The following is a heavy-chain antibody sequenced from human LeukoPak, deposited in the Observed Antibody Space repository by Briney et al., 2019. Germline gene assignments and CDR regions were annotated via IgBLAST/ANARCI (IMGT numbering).Heavy chain of an antibody. CDR2: ISGSGGST. CDR1: GFTFSSYA. CDR3: ANSPRLLRPSPDV. V-gene: IGHV3-23*01. Sequence: GGSLRLSCAASGFTFSSYAMSWVRQAPGKGLEWVSAISGSGGSTYYADSVKGRFTISRDNSENTLYLQMNSLRAEDTAVYYCANSPRLLRPSPDVWGQGTTVTVSS. J-gene: IGHJ6*02.